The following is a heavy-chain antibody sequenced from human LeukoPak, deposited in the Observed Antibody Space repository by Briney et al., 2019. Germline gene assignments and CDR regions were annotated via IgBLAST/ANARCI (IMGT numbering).Heavy chain of an antibody. Sequence: GGSLRLSCAASGFTFSSYAMSWVRQAPGKGLEWVSSISSSSSYIYYADSVRGRFTISRDNAKNSLYLQMNSLRAEDTAVYYCARDPPNYYGSGSYYYYWGQGTLVTVSS. J-gene: IGHJ4*02. CDR2: ISSSSSYI. CDR3: ARDPPNYYGSGSYYYY. V-gene: IGHV3-21*01. D-gene: IGHD3-10*01. CDR1: GFTFSSYA.